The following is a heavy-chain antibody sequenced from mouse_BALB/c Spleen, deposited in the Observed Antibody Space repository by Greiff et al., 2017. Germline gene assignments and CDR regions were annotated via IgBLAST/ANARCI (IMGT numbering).Heavy chain of an antibody. Sequence: DVKLVESGGGLVKPGGSLKLSCAASGFTFSSYAMSWVRQTPEKRMEWVASISSGGSTYYPDSVKGRFTISRDNARNILYLQMSSLRSEDAAMYYCARKTTAPYAMDYWGQGTSVTVSS. V-gene: IGHV5-6-5*01. CDR3: ARKTTAPYAMDY. CDR2: ISSGGST. J-gene: IGHJ4*01. CDR1: GFTFSSYA. D-gene: IGHD1-2*01.